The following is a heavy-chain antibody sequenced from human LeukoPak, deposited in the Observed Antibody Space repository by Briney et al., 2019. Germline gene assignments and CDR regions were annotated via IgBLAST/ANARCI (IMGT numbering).Heavy chain of an antibody. D-gene: IGHD5-12*01. CDR3: ARDLGNSGYGCDY. Sequence: AGGSLRLSCAASGFTFSKYSMDWVRQAPGKGLEWISYISFSSSAIYYADSVKGRFTISRDDAKNSLYLHMNSLRAEDTAVYYCARDLGNSGYGCDYWGQGTLVTVSS. CDR2: ISFSSSAI. V-gene: IGHV3-48*01. CDR1: GFTFSKYS. J-gene: IGHJ4*02.